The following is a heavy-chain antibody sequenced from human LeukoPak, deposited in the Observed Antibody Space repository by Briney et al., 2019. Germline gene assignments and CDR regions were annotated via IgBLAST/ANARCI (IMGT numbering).Heavy chain of an antibody. CDR1: GGSISSYY. V-gene: IGHV4-4*07. CDR2: IYTSGST. J-gene: IGHJ5*02. Sequence: PSETLSLTCTVSGGSISSYYWSWIRQPAGKGLEWIGRIYTSGSTNYNPSLKSRVTLSVYTSKNQCSLKLSSVTAADTAVYYCARDLSGIAAAGTWWFDPWGQGTLVTVSS. CDR3: ARDLSGIAAAGTWWFDP. D-gene: IGHD6-13*01.